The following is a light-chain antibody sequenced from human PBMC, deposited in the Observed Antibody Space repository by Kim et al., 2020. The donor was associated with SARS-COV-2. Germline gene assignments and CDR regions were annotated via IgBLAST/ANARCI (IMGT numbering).Light chain of an antibody. CDR1: QDISNY. J-gene: IGKJ2*01. CDR2: DAS. V-gene: IGKV1-33*01. Sequence: SASVGDRVTITCQASQDISNYLNGYQQKPGKAPKLLIYDASNLETGVPSRFSGSGSGTDFTFTISSLQPEDIATYYCQQYDNLSYTFGQGTKLEI. CDR3: QQYDNLSYT.